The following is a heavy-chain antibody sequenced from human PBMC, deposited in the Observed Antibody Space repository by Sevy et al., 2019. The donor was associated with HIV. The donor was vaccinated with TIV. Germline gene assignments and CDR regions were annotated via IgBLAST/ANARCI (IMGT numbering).Heavy chain of an antibody. CDR2: ISAYNGNT. Sequence: ASVKVSCKASGYTFTSYGISWVRQAPGQGLEWMGWISAYNGNTNYAQKLQGRVTMTTDTSTSTAYMELRSLRSDDTAMYYCAREGYCSSTSCPTAVYYYYGMDVWGQGTTVTVSS. D-gene: IGHD2-2*01. V-gene: IGHV1-18*01. J-gene: IGHJ6*02. CDR1: GYTFTSYG. CDR3: AREGYCSSTSCPTAVYYYYGMDV.